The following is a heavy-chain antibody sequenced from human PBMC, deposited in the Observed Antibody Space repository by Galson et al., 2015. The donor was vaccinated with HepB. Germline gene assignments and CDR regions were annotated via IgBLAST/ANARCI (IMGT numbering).Heavy chain of an antibody. Sequence: LSLTCTVSGGSISSYYWSWIRQPPGKGLEWIGYIYYSGSTNYNPSLKSRVTISVDTSKNQFSLKLSSVTAADTAVYYCARDRDYYGSGTDWGQGTLVTVSS. V-gene: IGHV4-59*01. CDR3: ARDRDYYGSGTD. CDR1: GGSISSYY. D-gene: IGHD3-10*01. CDR2: IYYSGST. J-gene: IGHJ4*02.